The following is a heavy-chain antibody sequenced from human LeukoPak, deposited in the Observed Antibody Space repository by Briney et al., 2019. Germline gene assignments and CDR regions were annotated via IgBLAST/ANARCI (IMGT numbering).Heavy chain of an antibody. V-gene: IGHV3-9*01. Sequence: LRLSCAASGFTFDDYAMHWVRQAPGKGLEWVSGISWNSGSIGYADSVKGRFTISRDNAKNSLYLQMNSLRAEDTALYYCAREEWELLAFDIWGQGTMVTVSS. CDR3: AREEWELLAFDI. J-gene: IGHJ3*02. D-gene: IGHD1-26*01. CDR1: GFTFDDYA. CDR2: ISWNSGSI.